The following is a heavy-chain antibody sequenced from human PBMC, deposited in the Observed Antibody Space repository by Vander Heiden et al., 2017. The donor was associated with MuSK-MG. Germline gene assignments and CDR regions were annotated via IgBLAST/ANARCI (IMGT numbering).Heavy chain of an antibody. D-gene: IGHD1-26*01. CDR1: GFTFSNYG. Sequence: QVQLVESGGGVVQPGMALRLSCTVSGFTFSNYGMHRVRQAPGKGLEWVAVIWYDGGNKDYADSVKGRFTISRDNSKNTLYLEMNSLRAEDTAVYFCAKDRGNGNYYFFDCWGHGTLVTVSS. CDR2: IWYDGGNK. V-gene: IGHV3-33*06. J-gene: IGHJ4*01. CDR3: AKDRGNGNYYFFDC.